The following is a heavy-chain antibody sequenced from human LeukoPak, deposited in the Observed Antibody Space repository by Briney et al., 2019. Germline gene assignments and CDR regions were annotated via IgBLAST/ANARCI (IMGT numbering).Heavy chain of an antibody. CDR2: MNPNSGNT. J-gene: IGHJ4*02. CDR1: GYTFTSYD. CDR3: ARDSYSYGYGGFDY. D-gene: IGHD5-18*01. V-gene: IGHV1-8*01. Sequence: GASVKVSCKASGYTFTSYDINWVRQATGQGLEWMGWMNPNSGNTGYAQKFQGRVTMTRNTSISTAYMELSSLRSEDTAVYYCARDSYSYGYGGFDYWGQGILVTVSS.